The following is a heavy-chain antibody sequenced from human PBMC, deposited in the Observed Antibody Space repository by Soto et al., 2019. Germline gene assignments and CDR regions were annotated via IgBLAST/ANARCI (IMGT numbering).Heavy chain of an antibody. CDR1: GFTFSRYA. V-gene: IGHV3-23*01. Sequence: PGGALRLSCAASGFTFSRYAMSWGRQAPGKGLEWVSAISGSGGSTYYADSAKGRFTISRDNSKNTLYLQMNSLRAEDTAAYYCAXDESSGSYYYYFDYWGQGALVTVSS. CDR2: ISGSGGST. D-gene: IGHD6-19*01. J-gene: IGHJ4*02. CDR3: AXDESSGSYYYYFDY.